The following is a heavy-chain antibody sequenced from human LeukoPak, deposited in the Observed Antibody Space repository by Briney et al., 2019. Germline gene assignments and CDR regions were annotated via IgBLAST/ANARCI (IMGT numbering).Heavy chain of an antibody. CDR1: GFTLSSYG. D-gene: IGHD6-19*01. CDR3: ARDRYSSGARSAFDI. Sequence: GGSLRLSCAASGFTLSSYGMHWVRQAPGKGLEWVAVIWYDGSNKYYADSVKGRFTISRDNSKNTLYLQMNSLRAEDTAVYYCARDRYSSGARSAFDIWGQGTMVTVSS. CDR2: IWYDGSNK. J-gene: IGHJ3*02. V-gene: IGHV3-33*01.